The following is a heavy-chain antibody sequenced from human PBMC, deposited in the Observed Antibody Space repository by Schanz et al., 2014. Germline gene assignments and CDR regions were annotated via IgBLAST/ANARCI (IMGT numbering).Heavy chain of an antibody. CDR2: INSVGSNT. J-gene: IGHJ4*02. D-gene: IGHD3-10*01. Sequence: EVQLVQSGGGLVQPGGSLRLSCAASGFTFSSHWMHWVRQDPGKGLVWVARINSVGSNTDYADSVTGRFTISRDNSRSTLYLQMNSLRAEDTAVYYCARGGFGEVSYFDYWGQGTLGTVSS. V-gene: IGHV3-74*01. CDR3: ARGGFGEVSYFDY. CDR1: GFTFSSHW.